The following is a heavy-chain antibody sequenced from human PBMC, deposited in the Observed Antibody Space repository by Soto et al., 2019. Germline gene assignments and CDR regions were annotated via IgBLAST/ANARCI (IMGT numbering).Heavy chain of an antibody. CDR2: IIPIFGTA. Sequence: SVKVSCKASGGTFSSYAISWVRQAPGQGLEWMGGIIPIFGTANYAQKFQGRATITADESTSTAYMELSSLRSEDTAVYYCASIGRVAGPGEGHFDYWGQGTLVTVSS. D-gene: IGHD6-19*01. CDR1: GGTFSSYA. J-gene: IGHJ4*02. CDR3: ASIGRVAGPGEGHFDY. V-gene: IGHV1-69*13.